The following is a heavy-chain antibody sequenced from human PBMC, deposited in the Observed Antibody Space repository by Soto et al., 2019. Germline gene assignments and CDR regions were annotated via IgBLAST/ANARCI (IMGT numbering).Heavy chain of an antibody. D-gene: IGHD2-21*01. Sequence: QVQLQESGPGLVKPSDTLSLTCAVSGYSISSSNWWGWIRQPPGKGLEWIGYIYYSGSTYYNPSLQSSGTMSEDPSQTQFSLTPSSVPAVDTAVYSCARGHRPTGWGQGTLVTVSS. CDR3: ARGHRPTG. J-gene: IGHJ4*02. CDR1: GYSISSSNW. CDR2: IYYSGST. V-gene: IGHV4-28*01.